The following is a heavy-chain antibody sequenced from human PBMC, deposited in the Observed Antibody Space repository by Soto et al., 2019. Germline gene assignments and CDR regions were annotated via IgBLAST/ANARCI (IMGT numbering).Heavy chain of an antibody. V-gene: IGHV3-20*01. Sequence: EVQLVESGGGVVRPGGSLRLSCAASGFTFDDYGMSWVRQAPGKGLEWVSGINWNGGSTGYADSVKGRFTISRDNAKKSLYLQMNSLRAEDTALYHCARVGGRLHLGELSSWGQGTLVTVSS. CDR2: INWNGGST. CDR1: GFTFDDYG. CDR3: ARVGGRLHLGELSS. D-gene: IGHD3-16*02. J-gene: IGHJ5*02.